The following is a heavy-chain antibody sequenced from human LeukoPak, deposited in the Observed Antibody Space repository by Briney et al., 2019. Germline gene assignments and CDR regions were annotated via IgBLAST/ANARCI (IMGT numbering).Heavy chain of an antibody. CDR2: IYYSGST. J-gene: IGHJ5*02. CDR3: ARDKGHDWFDP. V-gene: IGHV4-39*07. CDR1: GGSIRSSYYY. Sequence: PSETLSLTCTVSGGSIRSSYYYWGWIRQPPGKGLEWIGSIYYSGSTNYNPSLKSRVTISVDTSKNQFSLKLSSVTAADTAVYYCARDKGHDWFDPWGQGTLVTVSS.